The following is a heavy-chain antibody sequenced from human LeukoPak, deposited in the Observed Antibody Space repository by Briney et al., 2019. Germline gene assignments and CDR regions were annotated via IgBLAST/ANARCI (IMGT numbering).Heavy chain of an antibody. CDR3: ARTIAVGGMVYGLDV. CDR2: IYYSGNT. CDR1: GGSISSYY. J-gene: IGHJ6*02. V-gene: IGHV4-59*08. D-gene: IGHD6-19*01. Sequence: SETLSLTCTVSGGSISSYYWSWIRQPPGKGLEWVGCIYYSGNTNYNPSLKSRVTISVDTSKNQFALQLCSVTGADTAVYFCARTIAVGGMVYGLDVWGQGTTATVSS.